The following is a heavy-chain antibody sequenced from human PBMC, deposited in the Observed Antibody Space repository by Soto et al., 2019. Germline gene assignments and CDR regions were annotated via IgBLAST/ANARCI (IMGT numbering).Heavy chain of an antibody. Sequence: GGSLRLSCAASGFTFSNAWMSWVRQAPGKGLEWVSSISSSSRYIYYADSVKGRFTISRDNAKNSLYLQMDSLRAEDTALYYCARDSQLYYYDSSGPGGYFDYWGQGTLVTVSS. CDR3: ARDSQLYYYDSSGPGGYFDY. CDR1: GFTFSNAW. CDR2: ISSSSRYI. D-gene: IGHD3-22*01. J-gene: IGHJ4*02. V-gene: IGHV3-21*04.